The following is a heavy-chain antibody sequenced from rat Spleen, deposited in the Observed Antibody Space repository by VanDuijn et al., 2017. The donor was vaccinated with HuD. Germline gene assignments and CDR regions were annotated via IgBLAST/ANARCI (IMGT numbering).Heavy chain of an antibody. V-gene: IGHV5S23*01. D-gene: IGHD1-11*01. CDR2: ISTGGGNP. Sequence: EVQLVESGGGLVQPGRSLKLSCAASGFTFSNYDMAWVRQAPTKGLEWVASISTGGGNPYYRDSVKGRFTISRDNAKSTLYLQMDSLRSEDTATYYCARHYGGYSEYVMDAWGQGASVTVSS. CDR3: ARHYGGYSEYVMDA. J-gene: IGHJ4*01. CDR1: GFTFSNYD.